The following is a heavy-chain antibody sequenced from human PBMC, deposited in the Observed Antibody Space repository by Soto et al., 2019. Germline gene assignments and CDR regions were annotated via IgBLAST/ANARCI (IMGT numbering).Heavy chain of an antibody. V-gene: IGHV5-51*01. CDR1: GYSFTSYW. CDR3: ARRGATVVTAYYYYGMDV. J-gene: IGHJ6*02. CDR2: IYPGDSDT. D-gene: IGHD1-26*01. Sequence: XDSLTISCKGSGYSFTSYWIGWVRQMPGKGLEWMGIIYPGDSDTRYSPSFQGQVTISADKSISTAYLQWSSLKASDTAMYYCARRGATVVTAYYYYGMDVWGQGTTVTVSS.